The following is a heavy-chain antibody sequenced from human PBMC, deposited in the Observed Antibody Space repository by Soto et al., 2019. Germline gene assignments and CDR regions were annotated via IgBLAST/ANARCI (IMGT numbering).Heavy chain of an antibody. Sequence: GGSLRLSCAASGFTFSSYGMHWVRQAPGKGLEWVAVIWYDGSNKYYADSVKGRFTISRDNSKNTLYLQMNSLRAEDTTVYYCGRDLGRTGGSSYRALGSWGQGPRVTAS. J-gene: IGHJ5*02. CDR1: GFTFSSYG. CDR3: GRDLGRTGGSSYRALGS. D-gene: IGHD3-16*01. V-gene: IGHV3-33*01. CDR2: IWYDGSNK.